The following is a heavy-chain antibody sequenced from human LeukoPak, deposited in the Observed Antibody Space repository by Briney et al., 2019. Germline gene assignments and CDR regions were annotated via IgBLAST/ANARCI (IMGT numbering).Heavy chain of an antibody. D-gene: IGHD1-26*01. V-gene: IGHV3-74*01. CDR3: ALRDGRIGTVGAIQFDP. J-gene: IGHJ5*02. CDR1: GFTFSSYW. CDR2: INSDGSST. Sequence: QAGGSLRLSCAASGFTFSSYWMHWVRQAPGKGLVWVSRINSDGSSTSYADSVKGRFTISRDNAKNTLYLQMNSLRAEDTAVYYCALRDGRIGTVGAIQFDPWGQGTLVTVSS.